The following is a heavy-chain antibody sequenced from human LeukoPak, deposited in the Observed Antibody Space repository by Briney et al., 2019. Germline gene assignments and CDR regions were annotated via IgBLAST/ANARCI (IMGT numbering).Heavy chain of an antibody. V-gene: IGHV1-18*01. CDR3: ARSQDYGDYAGY. CDR2: ISAYNGNT. Sequence: ASVKVSCKASGYTFTSYGISWVRQAPGQGLEWMGWISAYNGNTNYAQKLQGRVTMTTDTSTSAAYMELRSLRSDDTAVYYCARSQDYGDYAGYWGQGTLVTVSS. J-gene: IGHJ4*02. CDR1: GYTFTSYG. D-gene: IGHD4-17*01.